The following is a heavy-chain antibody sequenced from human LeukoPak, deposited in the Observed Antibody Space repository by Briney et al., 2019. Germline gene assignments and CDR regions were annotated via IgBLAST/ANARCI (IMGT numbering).Heavy chain of an antibody. V-gene: IGHV4-38-2*02. CDR2: IYHSRKT. CDR1: GYSISSGYY. J-gene: IGHJ6*03. Sequence: PSETLSLTCTVSGYSISSGYYWGWLRQSPEKGLEWIGSIYHSRKTYYNPSLKSRVTISVDISKSQFSLKVRSITAADTAVYYCTRDPAYYYDRSGLRTYPYMDVWGKGTTVTVSS. CDR3: TRDPAYYYDRSGLRTYPYMDV. D-gene: IGHD3-22*01.